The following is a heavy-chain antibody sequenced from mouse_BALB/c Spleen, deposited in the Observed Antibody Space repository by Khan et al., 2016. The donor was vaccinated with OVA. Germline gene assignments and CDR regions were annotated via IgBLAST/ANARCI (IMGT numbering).Heavy chain of an antibody. CDR2: INPNNGGT. J-gene: IGHJ3*01. CDR3: TRSGYGSFAY. Sequence: VQLQESGAELVKPGASVKLSCKASGYTFSSYYMYWVKQRPGQGIEWIGEINPNNGGTNFNEKFKSKATLTVDKSSSTAYMQLSSLTSEDSAVYYCTRSGYGSFAYWGQGTLVTVSA. D-gene: IGHD2-2*01. CDR1: GYTFSSYY. V-gene: IGHV1S81*02.